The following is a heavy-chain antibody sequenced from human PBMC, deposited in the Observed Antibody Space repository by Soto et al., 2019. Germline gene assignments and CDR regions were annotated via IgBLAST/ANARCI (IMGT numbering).Heavy chain of an antibody. CDR1: GFTFSIYD. Sequence: PGGSLRLSCKASGFTFSIYDIHWVRQAPGKGLEWVAVISSDGSTKLYYAKSVEGRFTISRDNSMNTLSLQMNSLRPEDTAMYHCARDLSVAGSLDYHYYYGMDVWGQGTTVTVSS. D-gene: IGHD6-19*01. J-gene: IGHJ6*02. V-gene: IGHV3-30*03. CDR3: ARDLSVAGSLDYHYYYGMDV. CDR2: ISSDGSTKL.